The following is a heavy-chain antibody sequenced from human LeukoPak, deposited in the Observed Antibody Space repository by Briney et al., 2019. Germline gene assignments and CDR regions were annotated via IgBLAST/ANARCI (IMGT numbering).Heavy chain of an antibody. CDR1: GGSISSGGYS. V-gene: IGHV4-30-2*01. D-gene: IGHD5-12*01. CDR3: ARGIVATGNWFDP. J-gene: IGHJ5*02. Sequence: PSETLSLTCAVSGGSISSGGYSWSWIRQPPGKGLEWIGYIYRSGSTYYNPSLKSRVTISVDRSKNQSSLKLSSVTAADTAVYYCARGIVATGNWFDPWGQGTLVTVSS. CDR2: IYRSGST.